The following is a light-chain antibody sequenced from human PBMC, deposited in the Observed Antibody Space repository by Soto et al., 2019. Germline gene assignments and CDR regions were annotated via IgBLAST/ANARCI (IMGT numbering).Light chain of an antibody. Sequence: QSVLTQPASVSGSPGQSITISCTGTSSDVGAYNYVSWYQQHPGKAPKLMIYDVSNRPSGVSNRFFGSKSANTASLTISGLQAEDEADYYCNSYTSSNTLVLFGGGTKLTVL. V-gene: IGLV2-14*01. CDR3: NSYTSSNTLVL. CDR1: SSDVGAYNY. CDR2: DVS. J-gene: IGLJ2*01.